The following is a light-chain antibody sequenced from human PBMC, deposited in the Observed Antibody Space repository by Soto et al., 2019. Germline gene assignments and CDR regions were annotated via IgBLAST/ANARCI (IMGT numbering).Light chain of an antibody. CDR1: SSDVGGYHY. Sequence: QSALTQPASVSGSPGQSITISCTGTSSDVGGYHYVSWYQQYPGKAPKVMIYDVSNRPSGVSNRFSGSKSDTTASLTISGLQAEDEADYYCSSYTSSSTYVFGTGTKLTVL. CDR2: DVS. CDR3: SSYTSSSTYV. V-gene: IGLV2-14*01. J-gene: IGLJ1*01.